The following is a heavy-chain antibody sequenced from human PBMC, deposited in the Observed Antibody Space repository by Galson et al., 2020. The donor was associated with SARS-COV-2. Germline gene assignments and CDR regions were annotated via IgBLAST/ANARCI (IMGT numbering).Heavy chain of an antibody. CDR3: ARELVAARYIGY. V-gene: IGHV3-48*02. CDR1: GFTFSSYN. Sequence: GGSLSLSCAASGFTFSSYNMNWVRQAPGMGLEWISFISTASATIFYADSVTGRFTISRDNAKNSLYLQMNSLRDDDTAVYYCARELVAARYIGYWGQGTLVTVSS. CDR2: ISTASATI. D-gene: IGHD6-6*01. J-gene: IGHJ4*02.